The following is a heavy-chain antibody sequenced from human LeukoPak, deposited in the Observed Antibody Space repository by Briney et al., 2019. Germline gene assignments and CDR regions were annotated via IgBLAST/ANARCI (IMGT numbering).Heavy chain of an antibody. Sequence: GGSLRLSCAASGFTFSSYAMHWVRQAPGKGLEWVAVISYDGSNKYYADSVKGRFTISRDNAKNSLYLQMNSLRAEDTAVYYCARDTVLVAGTGGIDYWGQGTLVTVSS. D-gene: IGHD6-19*01. V-gene: IGHV3-30-3*01. CDR2: ISYDGSNK. J-gene: IGHJ4*02. CDR1: GFTFSSYA. CDR3: ARDTVLVAGTGGIDY.